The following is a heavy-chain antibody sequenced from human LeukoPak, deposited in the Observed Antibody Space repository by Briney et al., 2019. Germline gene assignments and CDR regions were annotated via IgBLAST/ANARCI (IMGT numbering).Heavy chain of an antibody. V-gene: IGHV3-53*05. CDR2: IYSGGST. J-gene: IGHJ4*02. D-gene: IGHD6-13*01. Sequence: GGSLRLSCAASGFTVSSNYMSWVRQAPGKGLEWVSVIYSGGSTYYADSVKGRFTISRDNSKNTLYLQMNSLRAEDTAVYYCARDLWIAAAGTLDYWGQGTLVTVSS. CDR1: GFTVSSNY. CDR3: ARDLWIAAAGTLDY.